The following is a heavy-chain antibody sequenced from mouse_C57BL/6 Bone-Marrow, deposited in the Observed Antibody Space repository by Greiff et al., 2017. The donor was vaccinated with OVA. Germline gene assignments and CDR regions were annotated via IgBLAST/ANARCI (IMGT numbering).Heavy chain of an antibody. CDR3: ARSRDGYYEAWFAY. CDR1: GYTFTDYT. J-gene: IGHJ3*01. V-gene: IGHV1-78*01. CDR2: IYPSDGST. Sequence: QVQLQQSDAELVKPGASVKISCKVSGYTFTDYTIHWMKQRPEQGLEWIGYIYPSDGSTNYNEKFKGKATLTADKSSSTAYMQLNSLTSEDAAVDFWARSRDGYYEAWFAYWGQGTLVTVSA. D-gene: IGHD2-3*01.